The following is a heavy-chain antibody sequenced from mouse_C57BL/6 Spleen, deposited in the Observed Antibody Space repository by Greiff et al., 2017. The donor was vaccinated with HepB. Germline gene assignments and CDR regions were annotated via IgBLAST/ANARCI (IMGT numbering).Heavy chain of an antibody. CDR1: GFSLSTSGMG. CDR3: ALYYDYDYAMDY. D-gene: IGHD2-4*01. J-gene: IGHJ4*01. Sequence: QVTLKVSGPGILQFSQTLSLTCSFSGFSLSTSGMGVSWIRQPSGKGLEWLAHIYWDDDKRYNPSLKSRLTISKDTSRNQVFLKITSVDTADTATYYFALYYDYDYAMDYWGQGTSVTVSS. V-gene: IGHV8-12*01. CDR2: IYWDDDK.